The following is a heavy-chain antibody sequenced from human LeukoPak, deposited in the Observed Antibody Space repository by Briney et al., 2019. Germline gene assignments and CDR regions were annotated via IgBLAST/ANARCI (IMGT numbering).Heavy chain of an antibody. CDR3: AIGTARLDY. Sequence: SETLSLTCAVYGGSFSGYYWSWIRQPPGKGLEWIGEINHSGSTNYNPSLKSRVTISVDTSKNQFSLKLSSVTPADTAVYYCAIGTARLDYWGQGTLVTVSS. D-gene: IGHD1-26*01. CDR1: GGSFSGYY. V-gene: IGHV4-34*01. CDR2: INHSGST. J-gene: IGHJ4*02.